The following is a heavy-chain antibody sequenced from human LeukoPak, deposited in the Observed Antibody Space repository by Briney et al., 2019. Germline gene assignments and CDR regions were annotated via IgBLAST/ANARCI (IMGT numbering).Heavy chain of an antibody. V-gene: IGHV3-23*01. J-gene: IGHJ4*02. Sequence: GGSLRLSCAASGFTFGSYAMTWVRQAPGKGLEWVSVITGSGDNTYYADSVKGRFTISRDNSKNTLYLQMNSLRAEDTAVYYCARAGYYDSSGYSGYWGQGTLVTVSS. CDR3: ARAGYYDSSGYSGY. CDR2: ITGSGDNT. D-gene: IGHD3-22*01. CDR1: GFTFGSYA.